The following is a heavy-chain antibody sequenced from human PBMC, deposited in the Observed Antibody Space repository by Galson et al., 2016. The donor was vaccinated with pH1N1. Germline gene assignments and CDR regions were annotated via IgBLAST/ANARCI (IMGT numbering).Heavy chain of an antibody. Sequence: LSLTCAVYGESFKNYYWSWIRPAPGKGLEWIGEINDSGNVHYNTSLARRATISLHTTKNQFSLKMPSETAADTAVFYCARSFMEGPPGDDSGVFDYWGQGVLLTVSS. CDR3: ARSFMEGPPGDDSGVFDY. CDR1: GESFKNYY. V-gene: IGHV4-34*01. D-gene: IGHD2-21*02. J-gene: IGHJ4*02. CDR2: INDSGNV.